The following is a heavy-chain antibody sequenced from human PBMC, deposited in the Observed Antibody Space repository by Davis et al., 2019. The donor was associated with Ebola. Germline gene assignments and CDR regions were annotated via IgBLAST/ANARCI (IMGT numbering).Heavy chain of an antibody. CDR2: ISYDGSNK. D-gene: IGHD5-12*01. Sequence: GESLKISCAASGFTFSSYGMHWVRQAPGKGLEWVAVISYDGSNKYYADSVKGRFTISRDNSKNSLYLQMNSLRAEDTAVYYCARGAVATIRVYYYYYYGMDVWGQGTTVTVSS. J-gene: IGHJ6*02. V-gene: IGHV3-30*03. CDR3: ARGAVATIRVYYYYYYGMDV. CDR1: GFTFSSYG.